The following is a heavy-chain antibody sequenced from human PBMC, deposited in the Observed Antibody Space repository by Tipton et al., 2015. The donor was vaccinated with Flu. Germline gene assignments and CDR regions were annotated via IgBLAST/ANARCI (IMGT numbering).Heavy chain of an antibody. J-gene: IGHJ4*02. V-gene: IGHV4-31*03. CDR3: VRMSLRSFFDS. Sequence: TLSLTCSVSGDSISSGTFYLGWIRHHPDKGLEYIGYINYSGSTYYNPSLKSRLTISVDTSKNQFSLKLTSVTTADTAIYYCVRMSLRSFFDSWGPGKLITVSS. CDR1: GDSISSGTFY. CDR2: INYSGST.